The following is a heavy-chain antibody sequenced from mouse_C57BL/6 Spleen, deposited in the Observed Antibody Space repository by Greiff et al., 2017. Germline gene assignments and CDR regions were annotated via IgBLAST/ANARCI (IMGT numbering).Heavy chain of an antibody. D-gene: IGHD4-1*01. Sequence: EVKLMESGGGLVQPGGSLSLSCAASGFTFTDYYMSWVRQPPGKALEWLGFIRNKANGYTTEYSASVKGRFTISRDNSQSILYLQMDALRAEDSATYYWARLNWDAYFDYWGQGTTLTVSS. CDR2: IRNKANGYTT. CDR3: ARLNWDAYFDY. CDR1: GFTFTDYY. V-gene: IGHV7-3*01. J-gene: IGHJ2*01.